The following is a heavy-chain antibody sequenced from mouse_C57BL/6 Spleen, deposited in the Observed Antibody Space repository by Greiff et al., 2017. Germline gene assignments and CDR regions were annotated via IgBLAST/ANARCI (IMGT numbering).Heavy chain of an antibody. Sequence: TASGVDFSRYWMSWVRRAPGKGLEWIGEINPDSSTINYAPSLKDKFIISRDNAKNTLYLQMSKVRSEDTALYYCARRSTVHWYFDVWGTGTTVTVSS. CDR3: ARRSTVHWYFDV. V-gene: IGHV4-1*01. CDR2: INPDSSTI. J-gene: IGHJ1*03. D-gene: IGHD1-1*01. CDR1: GVDFSRYW.